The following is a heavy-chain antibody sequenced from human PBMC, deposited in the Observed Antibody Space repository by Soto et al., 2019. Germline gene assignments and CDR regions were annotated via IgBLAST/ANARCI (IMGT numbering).Heavy chain of an antibody. CDR2: ISYDGSNK. D-gene: IGHD6-19*01. V-gene: IGHV3-30*14. CDR3: ARDSRPYRAVAGTSIVRPFGY. CDR1: GFTFSSYA. Sequence: QVQLVESGGGVVQPGRSLRLSCAASGFTFSSYAMHWVRQAPGKGLEWVAVISYDGSNKYYADSVKGRFTISRDNYMIKLYLQMNSLRAEDTAVYYCARDSRPYRAVAGTSIVRPFGYWGQGTLVTVSS. J-gene: IGHJ4*02.